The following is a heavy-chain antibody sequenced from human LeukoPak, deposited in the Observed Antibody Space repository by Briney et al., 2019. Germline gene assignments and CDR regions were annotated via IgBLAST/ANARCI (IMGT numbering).Heavy chain of an antibody. V-gene: IGHV3-53*01. CDR3: ARGRVGGPRLDP. J-gene: IGHJ5*02. Sequence: PGGSLRLSCAASGFSVNDYYMSWVRQTPGKGLEWVSVMYSGGNTYYADSVRGRFSISRDSPKNTLYLQMNSLRVEDTAVYYCARGRVGGPRLDPWGQGTLVTVSS. CDR2: MYSGGNT. CDR1: GFSVNDYY. D-gene: IGHD3-16*01.